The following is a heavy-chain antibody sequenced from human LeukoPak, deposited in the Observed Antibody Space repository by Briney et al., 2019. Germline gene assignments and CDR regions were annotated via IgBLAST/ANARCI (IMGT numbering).Heavy chain of an antibody. CDR2: IIDDGSQI. CDR1: GFTFSSHW. D-gene: IGHD6-25*01. J-gene: IGHJ4*02. Sequence: GGSLRLSCSASGFTFSSHWMLGVRHAPGKALVWCSCIIDDGSQINYADSVKGRLTSSSDNAKDTLSVELNSRRAEDTVVHYCARGSGIITGIDEWGQGTLVTVSS. V-gene: IGHV3-74*01. CDR3: ARGSGIITGIDE.